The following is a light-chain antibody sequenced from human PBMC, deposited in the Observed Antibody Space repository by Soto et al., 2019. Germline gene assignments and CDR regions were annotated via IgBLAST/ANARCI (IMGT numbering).Light chain of an antibody. V-gene: IGKV3-15*01. CDR1: QSVRSN. Sequence: EIVMTQSPATLSVSPGERATLSCRASQSVRSNLAWYQQKPGQAPRLLIYGASTRATGTPARFSGSGSGTEFTLTISSLQSEDFALYYCQQYNNWPPYTFGQGTKLEIK. CDR2: GAS. J-gene: IGKJ2*01. CDR3: QQYNNWPPYT.